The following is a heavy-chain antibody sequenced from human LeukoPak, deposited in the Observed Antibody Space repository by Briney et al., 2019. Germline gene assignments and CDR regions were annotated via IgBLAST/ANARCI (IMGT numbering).Heavy chain of an antibody. J-gene: IGHJ6*03. D-gene: IGHD6-19*01. Sequence: PGGSLRLSCAASGFTFSSYWMSWVRQAPGKGLEWVANIKQDGSEKYYVDSVKGRFTISRDNAKNSLYLQMNSLRAEDTAVYYCARVHSGRYLYYYYYMDVWGKGTTVTVSS. CDR1: GFTFSSYW. CDR3: ARVHSGRYLYYYYYMDV. V-gene: IGHV3-7*01. CDR2: IKQDGSEK.